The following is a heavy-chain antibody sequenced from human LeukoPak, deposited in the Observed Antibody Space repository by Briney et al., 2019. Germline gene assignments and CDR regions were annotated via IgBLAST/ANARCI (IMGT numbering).Heavy chain of an antibody. D-gene: IGHD3-3*01. CDR1: GFTFSSYS. CDR3: ARDPATYYDFWSGYGSDYGMDV. Sequence: GGSLRLSCAASGFTFSSYSMNWVRQAPGKGLEWVSSISSSSSYIYYADSVKGRFTISRDNAKNSLYLQMNGLRAEDTAVYYCARDPATYYDFWSGYGSDYGMDVWGQGTTVTVSS. J-gene: IGHJ6*02. CDR2: ISSSSSYI. V-gene: IGHV3-21*01.